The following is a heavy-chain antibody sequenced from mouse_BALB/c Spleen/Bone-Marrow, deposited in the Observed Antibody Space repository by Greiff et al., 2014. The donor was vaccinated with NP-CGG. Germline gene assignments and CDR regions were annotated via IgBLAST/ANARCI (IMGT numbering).Heavy chain of an antibody. Sequence: QVQLKESGAKLVRPGTSVKVSCKASGYAFTNYLIEWFKQRPGQGLEWIGVINPGSGGTNFNEKFRGKATLTADKSSSTAYMQFSSLTSDDSAVYFCAREGYYGLDYWGQGTTLTVSS. J-gene: IGHJ2*01. V-gene: IGHV1-54*03. CDR3: AREGYYGLDY. CDR2: INPGSGGT. CDR1: GYAFTNYL. D-gene: IGHD2-1*01.